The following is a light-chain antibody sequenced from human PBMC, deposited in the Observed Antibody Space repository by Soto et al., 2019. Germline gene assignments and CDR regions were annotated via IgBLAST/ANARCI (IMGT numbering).Light chain of an antibody. J-gene: IGLJ2*01. Sequence: QSVLTQPPSASGTPGQRVTISCSGSSSNIGSNDVNWYQQRPGAAPKLIIFKNERRPSGVPDRVSASKSGTSASLTIGGLRSDDESDYFCAARDDRLSALVFGGGTQLTVL. CDR1: SSNIGSND. CDR2: KNE. V-gene: IGLV1-47*01. CDR3: AARDDRLSALV.